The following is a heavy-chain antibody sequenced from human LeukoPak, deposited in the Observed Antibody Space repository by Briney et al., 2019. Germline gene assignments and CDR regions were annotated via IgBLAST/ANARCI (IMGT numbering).Heavy chain of an antibody. J-gene: IGHJ5*02. CDR3: ARDVSSAFRGPSWFDP. D-gene: IGHD3-10*01. V-gene: IGHV1-18*01. CDR2: ISTYNGNT. CDR1: GYTFTDYH. Sequence: ASVKVSCKASGYTFTDYHINWVRQAPGQGLEYMGWISTYNGNTKYAQNLQGRVTVTTDTSTTTAYMELSRLRSDDTAVYYCARDVSSAFRGPSWFDPWGQGTLVTVSS.